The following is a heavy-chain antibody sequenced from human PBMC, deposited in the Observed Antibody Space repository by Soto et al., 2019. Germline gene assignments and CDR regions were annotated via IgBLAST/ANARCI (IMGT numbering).Heavy chain of an antibody. V-gene: IGHV3-23*01. J-gene: IGHJ4*02. CDR2: ISGSDGST. Sequence: LRLSCAASGFTFSSYAMSWVRQAPGKGLEWVSAISGSDGSTYYADSVKGRFTISRDNSKNTLYLQMNSLRAEDTAVYYCAKKRHYDSSGYYSYYFDYWGQGTLVTVSS. CDR3: AKKRHYDSSGYYSYYFDY. D-gene: IGHD3-22*01. CDR1: GFTFSSYA.